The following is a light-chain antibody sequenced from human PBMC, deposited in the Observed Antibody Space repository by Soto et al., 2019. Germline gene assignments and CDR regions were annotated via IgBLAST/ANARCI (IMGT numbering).Light chain of an antibody. V-gene: IGLV2-14*01. CDR1: SSDVGDYNF. CDR3: SSYTTSSFVV. J-gene: IGLJ2*01. Sequence: QSALTQSASVSGSPGQSITISCTGTSSDVGDYNFVSWYQQHPGKAPKLMIYEVSNRPPGVSNRFSGSKSGNTASLTISGLQAEDEADYFCSSYTTSSFVVFGGGTKVTVL. CDR2: EVS.